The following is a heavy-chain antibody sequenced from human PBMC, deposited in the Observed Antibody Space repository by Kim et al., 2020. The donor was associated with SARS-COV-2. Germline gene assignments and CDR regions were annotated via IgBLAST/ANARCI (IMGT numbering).Heavy chain of an antibody. CDR3: ARDLIVGINWFDP. CDR1: GFTVSSNY. J-gene: IGHJ5*02. V-gene: IGHV3-66*01. Sequence: GGSLRLSCAASGFTVSSNYMSWVRQAPGKGLEWVSVIYSGGSTYYADSVKGRFTISRDNSKNTLYLQMNSLRAEDTAVYYCARDLIVGINWFDPWGQGTLVTVSS. CDR2: IYSGGST. D-gene: IGHD3-22*01.